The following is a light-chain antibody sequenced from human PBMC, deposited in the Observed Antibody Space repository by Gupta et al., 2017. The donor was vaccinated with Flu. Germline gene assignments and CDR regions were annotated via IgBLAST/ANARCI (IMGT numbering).Light chain of an antibody. J-gene: IGLJ3*02. CDR2: GNN. CDR3: QSYDISLSGSV. V-gene: IGLV1-40*01. Sequence: QSGLTQPPPVSGAPGQRLTISRTGSSSNLGAGYDVHWYQQFPGKAPKLLLYGNNHRPSGVPDRFSGSKSGTSASLAITGLQADDEADYFCQSYDISLSGSVFGGGTKLTVL. CDR1: SSNLGAGYD.